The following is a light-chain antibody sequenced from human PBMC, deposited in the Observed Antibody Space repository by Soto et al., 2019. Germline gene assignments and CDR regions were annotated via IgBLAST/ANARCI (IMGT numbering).Light chain of an antibody. J-gene: IGKJ3*01. V-gene: IGKV1-9*01. CDR3: QQLFMYPPT. Sequence: IQLTQSPSSLSASVGDRVTITCRASQGIINYLAWYQQKPGKAPKLLSYGAFTLQSGGPSRFGGSGSGTDFTLTVSSLQPEDFATYYCQQLFMYPPTFGPGTKVDIK. CDR2: GAF. CDR1: QGIINY.